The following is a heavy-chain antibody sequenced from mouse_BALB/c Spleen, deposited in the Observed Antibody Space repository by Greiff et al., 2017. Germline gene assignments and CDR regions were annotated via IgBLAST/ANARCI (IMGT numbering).Heavy chain of an antibody. D-gene: IGHD6-5*01. Sequence: EVQVVESGGGLVQPGGSRKLSCAASGFTFSSFGMHWVRQAPEKGLEWVAYISSGSSTIYYADTVKGRFTISRDNPKNTLFLQMTSLRSEDTAMYYCARCPYASYYFDYWGQGTTLTVSS. CDR1: GFTFSSFG. CDR2: ISSGSSTI. CDR3: ARCPYASYYFDY. J-gene: IGHJ2*01. V-gene: IGHV5-17*02.